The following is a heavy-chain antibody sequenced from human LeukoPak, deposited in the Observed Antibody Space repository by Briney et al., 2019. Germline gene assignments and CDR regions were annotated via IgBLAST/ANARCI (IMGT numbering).Heavy chain of an antibody. CDR1: GFTFSSYW. D-gene: IGHD3-22*01. V-gene: IGHV3-7*01. CDR3: ARVASKDYYDSSGYYYY. CDR2: IKQDGSEK. Sequence: GGSPRLSCAASGFTFSSYWMSWVRQAPGKGLEWVANIKQDGSEKYYVDSVKGRFTISRDNAKNSLYLQMNSLRAEDTAVYYCARVASKDYYDSSGYYYYWGQGTLVTVSS. J-gene: IGHJ4*02.